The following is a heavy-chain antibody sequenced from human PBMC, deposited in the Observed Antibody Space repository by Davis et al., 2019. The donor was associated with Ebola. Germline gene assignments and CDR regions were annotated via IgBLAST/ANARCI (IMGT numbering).Heavy chain of an antibody. CDR2: INPCGGST. Sequence: ASVKVSCKASGYSFTTYYIHWVRQAPGQGPEGMGIINPCGGSTTYAQKFQGRVTMTRDTSTSTVYMELNNLRSEDTAMYYCARLGQQLLLGDWDYWGQGTLVTVSS. CDR1: GYSFTTYY. CDR3: ARLGQQLLLGDWDY. V-gene: IGHV1-46*01. J-gene: IGHJ4*02. D-gene: IGHD1-26*01.